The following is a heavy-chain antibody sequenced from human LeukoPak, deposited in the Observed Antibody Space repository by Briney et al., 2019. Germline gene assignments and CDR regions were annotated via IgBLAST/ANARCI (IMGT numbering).Heavy chain of an antibody. V-gene: IGHV3-30*04. J-gene: IGHJ4*02. D-gene: IGHD5-18*01. Sequence: GGSLRLSCAASGFTFSSYAMHWVRQAPGKGLEWVAVISYDGSNKYYADSAKGRFTISRDNSKNTLYLQMNSLRAEDTAVYYCARTTGYSYGWNYWGQGTLVTVSS. CDR1: GFTFSSYA. CDR3: ARTTGYSYGWNY. CDR2: ISYDGSNK.